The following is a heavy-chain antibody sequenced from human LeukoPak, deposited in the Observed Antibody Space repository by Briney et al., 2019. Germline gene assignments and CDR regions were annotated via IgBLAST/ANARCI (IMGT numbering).Heavy chain of an antibody. D-gene: IGHD4-11*01. CDR3: AKDRDDYGNDC. J-gene: IGHJ4*02. CDR1: GFSFSDFG. CDR2: IRSDGSST. Sequence: PGGSLRLSCAASGFSFSDFGMHWIRQAPGKGLGWVTLIRSDGSSTYYADSVKGRFTISRVTSKNTLYLQMNSLRVEDTAVYYCAKDRDDYGNDCWGQGILVTVST. V-gene: IGHV3-30*02.